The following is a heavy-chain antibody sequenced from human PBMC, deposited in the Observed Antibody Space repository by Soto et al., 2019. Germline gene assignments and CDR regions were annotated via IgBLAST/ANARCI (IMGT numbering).Heavy chain of an antibody. CDR2: TYYRSRWHN. CDR3: AREGRSSFDY. Sequence: SQTLSLTCAISGDSVSNIDAVWNWIRQSPSRGLEWLGRTYYRSRWHNEYALSVKSRMTINPDTSRNQFSLQLSSVTPEDTAVYYCAREGRSSFDYWGQGTPVTVSS. D-gene: IGHD6-6*01. J-gene: IGHJ4*02. CDR1: GDSVSNIDAV. V-gene: IGHV6-1*01.